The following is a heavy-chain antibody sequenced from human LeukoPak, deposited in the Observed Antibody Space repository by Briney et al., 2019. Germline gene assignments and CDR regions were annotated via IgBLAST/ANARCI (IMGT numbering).Heavy chain of an antibody. CDR3: AKATMIVVVIPDY. J-gene: IGHJ4*02. V-gene: IGHV3-23*01. CDR1: GFTFSSYA. CDR2: ISGSGGRT. Sequence: PGGSLRLSCAASGFTFSSYAMSWVRQAPGKGLEWVSSISGSGGRTYYADSVKGRFTISRDNSKNTLYLQMNSLRAEDTAVYYCAKATMIVVVIPDYWGQGTLVTVSS. D-gene: IGHD3-22*01.